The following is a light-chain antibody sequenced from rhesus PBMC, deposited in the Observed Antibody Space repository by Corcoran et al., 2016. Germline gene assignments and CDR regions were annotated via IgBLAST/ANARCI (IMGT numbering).Light chain of an antibody. J-gene: IGKJ2*01. V-gene: IGKV1-22*01. CDR2: KAS. Sequence: DIQMTQSPSSLSASVGDKVTITCRASQGISSWLAWSQQKPGKAPKLRIYKASSLQSGVPSRFSGMGSGTDVTRTSSSLQPEDVETYYCLQYSSSPYSFGQGTKVEIK. CDR3: LQYSSSPYS. CDR1: QGISSW.